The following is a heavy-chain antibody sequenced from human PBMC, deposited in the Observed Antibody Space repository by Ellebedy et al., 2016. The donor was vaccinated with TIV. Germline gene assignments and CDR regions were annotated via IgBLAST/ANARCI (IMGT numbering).Heavy chain of an antibody. Sequence: GESLKISCKGSGYSFTSYWISWVRQMPGKGLEWMGRIDPSDSYTNYSPSFQGHVTISADKSISTAYLQWSSLKASDTAMYYCAREVAVAGTTRAEYFQHWGQGTLVTVSS. CDR1: GYSFTSYW. CDR2: IDPSDSYT. D-gene: IGHD6-19*01. V-gene: IGHV5-10-1*01. J-gene: IGHJ1*01. CDR3: AREVAVAGTTRAEYFQH.